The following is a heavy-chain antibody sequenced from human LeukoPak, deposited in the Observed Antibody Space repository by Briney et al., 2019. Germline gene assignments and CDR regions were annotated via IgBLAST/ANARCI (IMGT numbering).Heavy chain of an antibody. D-gene: IGHD6-13*01. Sequence: GGSLRLSCAASGFTVSSNYMSWVRQAPGKGLEWVSVIYSGGSTYYADSVKGRFAISRDNSKNTLYLQMNSLRAEDTAVYYCARVRSDSSSWYGVYYYGMDVWGQGTTVTVSS. J-gene: IGHJ6*02. CDR2: IYSGGST. CDR1: GFTVSSNY. CDR3: ARVRSDSSSWYGVYYYGMDV. V-gene: IGHV3-66*01.